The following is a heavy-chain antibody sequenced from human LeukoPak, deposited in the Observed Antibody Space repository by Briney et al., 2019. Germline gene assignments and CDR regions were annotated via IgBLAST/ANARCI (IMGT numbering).Heavy chain of an antibody. CDR3: ARARFDFGLQYYFDY. CDR1: GGSISSSSYY. CDR2: IYYSGST. Sequence: PSETLSLTCTVSGGSISSSSYYWGWIRQPPGKGLEWIGSIYYSGSTYYNPSLKSRVTISVDRSKNQFSLKLSSVTAADTAVYYCARARFDFGLQYYFDYWGQGTLVTVSS. D-gene: IGHD5-24*01. J-gene: IGHJ4*02. V-gene: IGHV4-39*07.